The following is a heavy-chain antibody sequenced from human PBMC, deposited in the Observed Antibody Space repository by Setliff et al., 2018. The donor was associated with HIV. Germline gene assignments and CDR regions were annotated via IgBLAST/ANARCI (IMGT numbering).Heavy chain of an antibody. V-gene: IGHV4-59*03. D-gene: IGHD3-10*02. J-gene: IGHJ4*02. CDR2: ISYSGLT. Sequence: SETLSLTCTVSGDSISGFYWSWIRKPPGAGLEWIGYISYSGLTNYNPSLKSRVTISMDTSKNQFSLNLRSVTAADTAVYYCATYRMFAGSTRIDYWGQGTLVTVSS. CDR1: GDSISGFY. CDR3: ATYRMFAGSTRIDY.